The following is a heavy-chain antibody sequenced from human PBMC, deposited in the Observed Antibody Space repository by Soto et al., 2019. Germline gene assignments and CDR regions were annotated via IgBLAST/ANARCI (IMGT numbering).Heavy chain of an antibody. Sequence: EVQLVESGGGLVKPGGSPRLSCAASGFTFSSYSMNWVRQAPGKGLEWVSSISSSSSYIYYADSVKGRFTISRDNAKNSLYLQMNSLRAEDTAVYYCARARHQLLPFDYWGQGTLVTVSS. CDR1: GFTFSSYS. V-gene: IGHV3-21*01. J-gene: IGHJ4*02. CDR2: ISSSSSYI. D-gene: IGHD2-2*01. CDR3: ARARHQLLPFDY.